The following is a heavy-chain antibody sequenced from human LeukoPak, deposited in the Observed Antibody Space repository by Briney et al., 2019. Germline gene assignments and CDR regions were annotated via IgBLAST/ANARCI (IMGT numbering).Heavy chain of an antibody. CDR3: ATSSPDYDILTGYYIGDAFDI. J-gene: IGHJ3*02. V-gene: IGHV4-4*07. CDR2: IYTSGST. CDR1: GGSISSYY. Sequence: SESLSLTCTVSGGSISSYYWSWIRQPAGKGLERIGRIYTSGSTNYNPSLKSRVTMSVDTSKNQFSLKLSSVTAADTAVYYCATSSPDYDILTGYYIGDAFDIWGQGTMVTVSS. D-gene: IGHD3-9*01.